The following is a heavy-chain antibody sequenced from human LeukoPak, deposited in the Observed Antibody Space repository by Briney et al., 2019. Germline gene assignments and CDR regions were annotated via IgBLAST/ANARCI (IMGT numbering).Heavy chain of an antibody. CDR1: GYTFTTYG. CDR2: ISAYNGNT. D-gene: IGHD5-12*01. CDR3: ARGGYSGYDITHFDY. V-gene: IGHV1-18*01. J-gene: IGHJ4*02. Sequence: ASVKVSCKASGYTFTTYGVSWVRQAPGQGLEWMGWISAYNGNTNYAQKLQGRVTMTTDTSTSTAYMELRSLRSDDTAVYYCARGGYSGYDITHFDYWGQGTLVTVSS.